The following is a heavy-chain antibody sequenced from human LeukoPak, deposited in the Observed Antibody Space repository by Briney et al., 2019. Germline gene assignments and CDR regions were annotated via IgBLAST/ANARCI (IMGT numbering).Heavy chain of an antibody. CDR3: ASWAGVVDDFNGPFDY. V-gene: IGHV3-21*01. D-gene: IGHD2-2*01. CDR1: GFTFSSYN. J-gene: IGHJ4*02. Sequence: GGSLRLSCAASGFTFSSYNMNWVRQAPGKGLEWVSSISTSSSYIYYADSVKGRFTISRDNARNSLYLQMNSLRAEDTAVYYCASWAGVVDDFNGPFDYWGQGTLVTVSS. CDR2: ISTSSSYI.